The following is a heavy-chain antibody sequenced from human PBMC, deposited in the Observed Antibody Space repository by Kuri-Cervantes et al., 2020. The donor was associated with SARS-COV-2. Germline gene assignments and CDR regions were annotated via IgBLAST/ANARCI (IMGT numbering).Heavy chain of an antibody. Sequence: KVSCKGSGYSFTSYWIGWVRQMPGKGLEWMGIIYPGDSDTRYSPSFQGQVTISADKSISTAYLQWSSLKASDTAMYYCARRSRPYGDDDAFDIWGQGTMVTVS. J-gene: IGHJ3*02. CDR3: ARRSRPYGDDDAFDI. V-gene: IGHV5-51*01. CDR1: GYSFTSYW. CDR2: IYPGDSDT. D-gene: IGHD4-17*01.